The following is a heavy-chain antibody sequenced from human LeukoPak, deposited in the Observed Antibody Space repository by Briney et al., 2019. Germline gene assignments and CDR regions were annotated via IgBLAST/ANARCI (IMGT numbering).Heavy chain of an antibody. V-gene: IGHV4-4*07. Sequence: SETLSLTCTVSGGSISSYYWSWIRQPAGKGLEWIGRIYTSGSTNYNPSLKSRVTMSVDTSKNQFSLKLSSVTAADTAVYYCAREKAAYYGSGSYYDPWGQGTLVTVSS. CDR1: GGSISSYY. J-gene: IGHJ5*02. D-gene: IGHD3-10*01. CDR3: AREKAAYYGSGSYYDP. CDR2: IYTSGST.